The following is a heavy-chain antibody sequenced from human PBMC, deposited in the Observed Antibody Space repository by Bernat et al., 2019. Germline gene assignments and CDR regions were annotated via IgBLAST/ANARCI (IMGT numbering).Heavy chain of an antibody. CDR3: ASGLHGDLRGY. J-gene: IGHJ4*02. D-gene: IGHD3-10*01. CDR2: IYSTGGT. Sequence: EVRLVESGGGLVQPGGSLRLSCVASGFTVTTNYMSWVRQAPGKGLEWVSLIYSTGGTFYADSVKGRFTISRDISKNTLYLQMNSLRAEDTAVYYCASGLHGDLRGYWGQGTLVTVSS. CDR1: GFTVTTNY. V-gene: IGHV3-66*01.